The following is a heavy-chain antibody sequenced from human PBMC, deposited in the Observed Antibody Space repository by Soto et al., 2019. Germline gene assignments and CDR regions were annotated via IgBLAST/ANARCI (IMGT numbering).Heavy chain of an antibody. V-gene: IGHV3-49*04. CDR1: GFTFGDYA. CDR3: TRVGSSGWYENYGMEV. Sequence: GGSLRLSCTASGFTFGDYARSWVRQAPGKGLEWVGFIRSEPSGRTTEYAASLKGRITTSRDYSKSIAYLQMNSLKTDDTAVYYCTRVGSSGWYENYGMEVWGRGT. J-gene: IGHJ6*02. CDR2: IRSEPSGRTT. D-gene: IGHD6-13*01.